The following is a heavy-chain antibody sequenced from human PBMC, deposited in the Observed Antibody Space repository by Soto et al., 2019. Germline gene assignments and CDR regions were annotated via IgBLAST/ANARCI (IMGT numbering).Heavy chain of an antibody. CDR3: ARDPWGAAAGTPLSGMDV. CDR1: GYTFTSYG. J-gene: IGHJ6*02. CDR2: INAYNGNT. V-gene: IGHV1-18*01. D-gene: IGHD6-13*01. Sequence: ASVKVSCKASGYTFTSYGISWVRQAPGQRLEWMGWINAYNGNTKYSQKFQGRVTMTRDTSTSTAYMELSSLRSEDTAVYYCARDPWGAAAGTPLSGMDVWGQGTTVTVSS.